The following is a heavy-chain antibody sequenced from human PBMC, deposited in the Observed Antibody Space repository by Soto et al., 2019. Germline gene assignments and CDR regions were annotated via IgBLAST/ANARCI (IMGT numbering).Heavy chain of an antibody. V-gene: IGHV4-59*08. Sequence: SETLSLTCVVSGGSLSSYYWSWIRQPPGKGLECIGCIHHSGKSNYSPSLKSRVTISLDTPKNQFSLKLSSVTAADTAVYYCARHPGYYDILTGYTTYYFDYWGQGILVTVSS. D-gene: IGHD3-9*01. CDR3: ARHPGYYDILTGYTTYYFDY. CDR1: GGSLSSYY. J-gene: IGHJ4*02. CDR2: IHHSGKS.